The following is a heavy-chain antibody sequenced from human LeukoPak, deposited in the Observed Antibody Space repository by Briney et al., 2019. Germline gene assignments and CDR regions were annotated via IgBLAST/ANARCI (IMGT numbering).Heavy chain of an antibody. J-gene: IGHJ5*02. CDR3: ARDHQGHYDILTGYFAINWFDP. V-gene: IGHV1-3*01. Sequence: ASVKVSCKASGYTFTSYAMHWVRQAPGQRLEWMGWINAGNGNTKYSQKFQGRVTITADESTSTAYMELSSLRSEDTAVYYCARDHQGHYDILTGYFAINWFDPWGQGTLVTVSS. CDR2: INAGNGNT. CDR1: GYTFTSYA. D-gene: IGHD3-9*01.